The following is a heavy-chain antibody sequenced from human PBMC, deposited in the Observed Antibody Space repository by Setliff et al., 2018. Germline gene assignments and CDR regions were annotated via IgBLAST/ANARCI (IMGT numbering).Heavy chain of an antibody. J-gene: IGHJ4*02. CDR2: ISAYNDHT. CDR1: GYNFAESI. Sequence: GASVKVSCKASGYNFAESIVSWVRQAPGQGLEWMGWISAYNDHTYSAQKFQARVTLTTDTSTNMAYMELRGLRSDDTAIYYCLRLVRYCTTIACHRTLGEEVWGQGTLVTVSS. CDR3: LRLVRYCTTIACHRTLGEEV. V-gene: IGHV1-18*01. D-gene: IGHD2-8*01.